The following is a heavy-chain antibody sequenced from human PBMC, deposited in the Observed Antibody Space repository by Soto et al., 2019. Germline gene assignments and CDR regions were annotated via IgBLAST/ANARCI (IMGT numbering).Heavy chain of an antibody. CDR2: TRNKANSYTT. Sequence: GGSLRLSCAASGFTFSDHYMDWVRQAPGKGLEWVGRTRNKANSYTTEYAASVKGRFTISRDNSKNTLYLQMNNLRADDTAMYYCARDQRAVAVGFFDYWGQGTLVTVS. J-gene: IGHJ4*02. CDR3: ARDQRAVAVGFFDY. D-gene: IGHD6-19*01. CDR1: GFTFSDHY. V-gene: IGHV3-72*01.